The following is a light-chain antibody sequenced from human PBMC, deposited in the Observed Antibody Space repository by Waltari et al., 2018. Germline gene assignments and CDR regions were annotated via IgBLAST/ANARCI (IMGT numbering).Light chain of an antibody. CDR3: QQGYSYPWT. Sequence: DIQMTQSPSSLSASVGDTVTITCQASQGIGNNLNWYQQKPGKAPKLLIYRASSLQSGIPSRLSGSGSGTDFTLTISSLQPEDFATYYCQQGYSYPWTFGQGTKVEIK. CDR1: QGIGNN. V-gene: IGKV1-16*01. CDR2: RAS. J-gene: IGKJ1*01.